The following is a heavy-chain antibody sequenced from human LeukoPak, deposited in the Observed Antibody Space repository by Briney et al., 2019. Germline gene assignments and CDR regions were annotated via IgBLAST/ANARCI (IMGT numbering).Heavy chain of an antibody. CDR1: GFTFSSYA. Sequence: GGSLRLSCAASGFTFSSYAMSWVRQAPGKGLVWVSRINSDGSSTNYADSVKGRFTISRDNAKNTLYLQMNSLRAEDTAVYYCARVYDFWFDYWGQGTLVTVSS. D-gene: IGHD3-3*01. J-gene: IGHJ4*02. CDR3: ARVYDFWFDY. V-gene: IGHV3-74*01. CDR2: INSDGSST.